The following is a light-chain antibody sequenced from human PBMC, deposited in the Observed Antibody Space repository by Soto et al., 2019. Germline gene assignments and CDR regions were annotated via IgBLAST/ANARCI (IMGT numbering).Light chain of an antibody. V-gene: IGKV3-11*01. Sequence: EIVLTQSPGTLSLSPGERATLSCRASQSLSNNIYLAWYQQRPGQAPRLLIYDASNRATGVPARFSGSRSGTDFTLTISDLEPADFGLYYCQQRLNWPPGFGQGTKVDIK. CDR3: QQRLNWPPG. CDR2: DAS. J-gene: IGKJ1*01. CDR1: QSLSNNIY.